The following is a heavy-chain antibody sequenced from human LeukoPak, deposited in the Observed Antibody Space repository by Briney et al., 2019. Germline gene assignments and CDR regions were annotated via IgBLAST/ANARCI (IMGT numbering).Heavy chain of an antibody. V-gene: IGHV4-39*01. Sequence: SETLSLTCTVSGGSISSSSYYWGWIRQPPGKGLEWIGSIYYSGSTYYNPSLKSRVTISVDTSKNQFSLKLSSVTAADTAVYYCARHDSSGYPHYFDYWGQGTLVTVSS. J-gene: IGHJ4*02. D-gene: IGHD3-22*01. CDR1: GGSISSSSYY. CDR2: IYYSGST. CDR3: ARHDSSGYPHYFDY.